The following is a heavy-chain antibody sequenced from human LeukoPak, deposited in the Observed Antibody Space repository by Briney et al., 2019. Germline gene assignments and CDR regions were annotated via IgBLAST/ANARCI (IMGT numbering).Heavy chain of an antibody. CDR1: GFTFSSYA. Sequence: GGSLRLSCAASGFTFSSYAMHWVRQAPGKGLEYVSAISSNGGSTYYANSVKGRFTISRDNSKNTLYLQMGSLRAGDTAVYYCAKDRRIWRAYGMDVWGQGITVTVSS. CDR2: ISSNGGST. D-gene: IGHD2-15*01. J-gene: IGHJ6*02. V-gene: IGHV3-64*01. CDR3: AKDRRIWRAYGMDV.